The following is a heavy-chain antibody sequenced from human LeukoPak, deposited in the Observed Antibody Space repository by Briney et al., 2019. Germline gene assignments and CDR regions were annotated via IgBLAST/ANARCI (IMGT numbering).Heavy chain of an antibody. V-gene: IGHV3-21*01. J-gene: IGHJ4*02. CDR3: AAYCSSTSCYDDK. Sequence: GGSLRLSCAASGFTFSSYSMNWVRQAPGKGLEWVSSISSSSSYIYYADSVKGRFTISRDNAKNSLYLQMNSLRAEDTAVYYCAAYCSSTSCYDDKWGQGTLVTVSS. CDR1: GFTFSSYS. CDR2: ISSSSSYI. D-gene: IGHD2-2*01.